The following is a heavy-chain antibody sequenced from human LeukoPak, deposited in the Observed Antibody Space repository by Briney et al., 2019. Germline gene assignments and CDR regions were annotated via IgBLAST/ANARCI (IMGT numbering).Heavy chain of an antibody. CDR1: GFTFSQYW. CDR3: ARELSQLSIDN. J-gene: IGHJ4*02. V-gene: IGHV3-7*01. CDR2: IKPDGSEK. D-gene: IGHD3-16*02. Sequence: GGSLRLSCAASGFTFSQYWMSWVRQAPGKGLEWVANIKPDGSEKHYVDSVKGRFSISRDNTKNSLFLQISSLRGEDSAVYYCARELSQLSIDNWGQGTRVIVSS.